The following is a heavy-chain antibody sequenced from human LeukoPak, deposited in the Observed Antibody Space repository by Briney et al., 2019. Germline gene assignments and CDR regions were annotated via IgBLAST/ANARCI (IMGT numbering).Heavy chain of an antibody. CDR2: IYSSGNS. J-gene: IGHJ4*02. CDR3: ARWGAAAGADY. V-gene: IGHV4-4*07. CDR1: DDSFSTYY. Sequence: KPSETLSLTCTVSDDSFSTYYYSWIRQPAGKGLEWIGRIYSSGNSNYNPSLKSRVTMPVDTSKSQFSLNLSSVTAADTAIYYCARWGAAAGADYWGQGTLVIVSS. D-gene: IGHD6-13*01.